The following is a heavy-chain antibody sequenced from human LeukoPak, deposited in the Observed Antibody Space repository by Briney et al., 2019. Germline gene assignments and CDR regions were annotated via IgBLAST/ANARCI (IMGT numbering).Heavy chain of an antibody. Sequence: GGSLRLSCAASGFTVSSNYMSWVRQAPGKGLEWVLVIYSGGSTYYADSVKGRFTISRDNSKNTLYLQMNSLRAEDTAVYYCARGQYYLYYYMDVWGKGTTVTVSS. CDR1: GFTVSSNY. D-gene: IGHD3-10*01. CDR2: IYSGGST. V-gene: IGHV3-53*01. CDR3: ARGQYYLYYYMDV. J-gene: IGHJ6*03.